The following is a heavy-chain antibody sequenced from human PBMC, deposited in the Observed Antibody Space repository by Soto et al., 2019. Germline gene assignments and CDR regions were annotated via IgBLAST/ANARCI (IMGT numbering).Heavy chain of an antibody. CDR2: TLYDGSNK. Sequence: QVQLVESGGGVVQPGRSLRLSCAASGFIFNNNAMHWVRQAPGKGLEWVAVTLYDGSNKYYADSVKGRFTVSRDNSKNQLYLEMNRLRAEDTAVYYCARDRSRGWSYFDYWGQGTLVTVSS. J-gene: IGHJ4*02. CDR1: GFIFNNNA. CDR3: ARDRSRGWSYFDY. V-gene: IGHV3-30*03. D-gene: IGHD6-19*01.